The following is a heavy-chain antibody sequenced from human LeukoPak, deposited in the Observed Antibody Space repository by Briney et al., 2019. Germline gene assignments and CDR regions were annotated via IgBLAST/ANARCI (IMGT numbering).Heavy chain of an antibody. J-gene: IGHJ4*02. Sequence: PGGSLRLSRVVSGFTVSDDYMSWVRQAPGKGLEWVSAFYSGGNTYYTGSVKGRFIISRDSSKNTLYLQMNNLRPEDTAMYYCAKLPSSGWLDYWGQGTLVTVSS. CDR2: FYSGGNT. CDR3: AKLPSSGWLDY. V-gene: IGHV3-53*01. D-gene: IGHD6-19*01. CDR1: GFTVSDDY.